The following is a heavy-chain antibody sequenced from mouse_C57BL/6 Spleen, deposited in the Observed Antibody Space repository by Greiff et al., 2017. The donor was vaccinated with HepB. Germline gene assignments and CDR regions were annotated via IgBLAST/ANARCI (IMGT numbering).Heavy chain of an antibody. CDR3: TTGSNYGGAY. J-gene: IGHJ3*01. V-gene: IGHV14-4*01. Sequence: EVQLQQSGAKLVRPGASVKLSCTASGFNIKDDYMHWVKQRPEQGLEWIGWIDPENGDTEYASKFQGKATITADTSSNTAYLQLSSLTSEDTAVYYCTTGSNYGGAYWGQRTLVTVSA. D-gene: IGHD2-5*01. CDR1: GFNIKDDY. CDR2: IDPENGDT.